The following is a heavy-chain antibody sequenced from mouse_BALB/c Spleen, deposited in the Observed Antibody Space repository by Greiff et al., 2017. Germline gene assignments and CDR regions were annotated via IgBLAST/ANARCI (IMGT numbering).Heavy chain of an antibody. V-gene: IGHV3-2*02. CDR2: ISYSGST. CDR3: AYGNYLYWYFDV. Sequence: EVQRVESGPGLVKPSQSLSLTCTVTGYSITSDYAWNWIRQFPGNKLEWMGYISYSGSTSYNPSLKSRISITRDTSKNQFFLQLNSVTTEDTATYYCAYGNYLYWYFDVWGAGTTVTISS. CDR1: GYSITSDYA. J-gene: IGHJ1*01. D-gene: IGHD2-1*01.